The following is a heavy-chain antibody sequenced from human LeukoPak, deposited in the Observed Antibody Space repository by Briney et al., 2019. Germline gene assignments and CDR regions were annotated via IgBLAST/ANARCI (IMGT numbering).Heavy chain of an antibody. CDR1: GDSITNYY. V-gene: IGHV4-59*01. CDR3: ARDLVGYSSGWSSISYYYYGMDV. J-gene: IGHJ6*02. Sequence: PSETLSLTCTVSGDSITNYYWSWIRQPPGEGLEWIGYISYSGNTNYNPSLKSRVTISVDMSKNQFSLRLTSVTAADTAVYYCARDLVGYSSGWSSISYYYYGMDVWGQGTTVTVSS. CDR2: ISYSGNT. D-gene: IGHD6-19*01.